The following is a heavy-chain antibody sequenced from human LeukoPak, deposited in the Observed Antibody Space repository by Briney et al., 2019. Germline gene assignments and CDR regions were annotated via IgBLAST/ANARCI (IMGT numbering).Heavy chain of an antibody. CDR3: ARTFSDYDSSGYYYTLAY. CDR2: INSDGSST. D-gene: IGHD3-22*01. V-gene: IGHV3-74*01. CDR1: GVAFSSDW. J-gene: IGHJ4*02. Sequence: GGSLRLSCAASGVAFSSDWMDGVRQAPGKGLVWVSRINSDGSSTSYADSVKGRFTISRDNAKNSLYLQMNSLRAEDTAVYYRARTFSDYDSSGYYYTLAYRGQGTLVTVSS.